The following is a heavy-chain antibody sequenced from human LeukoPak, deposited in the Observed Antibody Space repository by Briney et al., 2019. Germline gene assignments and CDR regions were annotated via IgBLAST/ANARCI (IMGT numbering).Heavy chain of an antibody. Sequence: PGGSLRLSCAASGFTVSNNYMSWVRQAPGMGLEWVSVIYSGGSTYYADSVKGRFTISRDNSKNTLYLQVNSLRVKDTAVYYCARDSSAYGSGYFDYRGQGTLVTVSS. V-gene: IGHV3-53*01. CDR1: GFTVSNNY. CDR2: IYSGGST. J-gene: IGHJ4*02. CDR3: ARDSSAYGSGYFDY. D-gene: IGHD3-10*01.